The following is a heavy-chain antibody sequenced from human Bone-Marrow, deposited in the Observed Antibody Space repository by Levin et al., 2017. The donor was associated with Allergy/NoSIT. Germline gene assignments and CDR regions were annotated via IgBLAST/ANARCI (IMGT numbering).Heavy chain of an antibody. V-gene: IGHV3-23*01. Sequence: GGSLRLSCAASGFSFSTYAMTWVRQAPGKGLEWVSTISGSGAATYYADSVKGRFTISRDNSKNTMDLRISSLRAEDTAIYYCAKDRPVLPTADNDGIDVWGQGTMVIVSS. J-gene: IGHJ3*01. CDR2: ISGSGAAT. CDR3: AKDRPVLPTADNDGIDV. CDR1: GFSFSTYA. D-gene: IGHD2-15*01.